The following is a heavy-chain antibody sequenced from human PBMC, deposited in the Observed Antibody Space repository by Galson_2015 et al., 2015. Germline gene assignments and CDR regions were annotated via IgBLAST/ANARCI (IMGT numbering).Heavy chain of an antibody. CDR1: GFTFSSYE. V-gene: IGHV3-48*03. CDR2: ISSSGSTI. J-gene: IGHJ4*02. D-gene: IGHD4-17*01. CDR3: ARDAPFDGDYEAIDY. Sequence: SLRLSCAASGFTFSSYEMNWVRQAPGKGLEWVSYISSSGSTIYYADSVKGRFTISRDNAKNSLYLQMNSLRAEDTAVYYCARDAPFDGDYEAIDYWGQGTLVTVSS.